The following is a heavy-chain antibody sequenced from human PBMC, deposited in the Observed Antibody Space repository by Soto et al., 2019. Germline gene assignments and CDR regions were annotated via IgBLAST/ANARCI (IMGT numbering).Heavy chain of an antibody. J-gene: IGHJ4*02. CDR3: ARDYHEGLLRLDY. Sequence: ASVKVSCKASGYSFTGISIHWVRQAPGQGLEWMGWIHPSNGGTNYAQKLQGRVTMTSDTSTSTAYMELRSLRSDDTAVYYCARDYHEGLLRLDYWGQGTLVTVSS. V-gene: IGHV1-2*02. D-gene: IGHD3-16*01. CDR2: IHPSNGGT. CDR1: GYSFTGIS.